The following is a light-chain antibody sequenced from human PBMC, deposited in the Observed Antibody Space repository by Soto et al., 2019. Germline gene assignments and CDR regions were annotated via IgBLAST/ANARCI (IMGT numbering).Light chain of an antibody. CDR2: GAN. J-gene: IGKJ3*01. V-gene: IGKV4-1*01. CDR1: HDLLYSFNNQNY. CDR3: QHYGSSPPGFT. Sequence: DIVMTQSPDSLTVSLGERATINCRSSHDLLYSFNNQNYLAWYQQRPGQPPKLLIYGANSRATGVPDRFSGSGSGTDFTLTISRLEPEDFAVYYCQHYGSSPPGFTFGPGTTVDIK.